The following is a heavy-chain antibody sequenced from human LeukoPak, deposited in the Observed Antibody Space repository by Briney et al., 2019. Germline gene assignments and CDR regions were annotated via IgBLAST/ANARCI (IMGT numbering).Heavy chain of an antibody. J-gene: IGHJ5*01. V-gene: IGHV4-39*01. Sequence: SETLSLTCTVSGGSVSSTSYYWGWIRQPPGKGLNWIGNIYVGGSTYYSPSLRSRVIISIDTSKNQFSLRLSSVTAADTAVYFCARSLGYCSDGSCNSNWFDPWGQGTRVVVSS. CDR1: GGSVSSTSYY. D-gene: IGHD2-15*01. CDR2: IYVGGST. CDR3: ARSLGYCSDGSCNSNWFDP.